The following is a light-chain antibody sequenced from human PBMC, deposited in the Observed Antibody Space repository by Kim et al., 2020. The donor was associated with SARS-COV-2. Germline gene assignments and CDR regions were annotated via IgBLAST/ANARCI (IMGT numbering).Light chain of an antibody. J-gene: IGLJ3*02. Sequence: VGPGKTARISCGGDNIGSKSVHWYQQKPGQAPVVVIYYDTGRPSGVPERFSGSNSGDTATLTISRVEAGDEADYYCQVWDRSTNRVFGGGTKLTVL. CDR1: NIGSKS. CDR2: YDT. CDR3: QVWDRSTNRV. V-gene: IGLV3-21*04.